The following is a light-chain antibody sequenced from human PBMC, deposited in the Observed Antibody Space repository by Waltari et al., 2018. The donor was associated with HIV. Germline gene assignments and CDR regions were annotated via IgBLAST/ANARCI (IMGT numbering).Light chain of an antibody. J-gene: IGLJ2*01. CDR1: SSNIGTNS. CDR3: GTWDTSLSAVV. CDR2: DNN. V-gene: IGLV1-51*01. Sequence: QSVLTQPPSVSAAPGQKVSISCSGSSSNIGTNSVSWYQRLPGTAPKLLIYDNNKRPSGIPDRFSGSKSGTSATLGITGLQTGDEADYYCGTWDTSLSAVVFGGGTKLTVL.